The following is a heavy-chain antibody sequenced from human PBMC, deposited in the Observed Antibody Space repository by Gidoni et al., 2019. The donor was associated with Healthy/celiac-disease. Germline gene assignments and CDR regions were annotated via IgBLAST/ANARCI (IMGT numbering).Heavy chain of an antibody. J-gene: IGHJ4*02. CDR2: ISYDGSNK. Sequence: QVQLVESGGGVVQPGRSLRLPCAASGFPFSSYGMHWVRQAPGKGLEWVAVISYDGSNKYYADSVKGRFTISRDNSKNTLYLQMNSLRAEDTAVYYCAKDLGSWYEQDYWGQGTLVTVSS. CDR1: GFPFSSYG. V-gene: IGHV3-30*18. CDR3: AKDLGSWYEQDY. D-gene: IGHD6-13*01.